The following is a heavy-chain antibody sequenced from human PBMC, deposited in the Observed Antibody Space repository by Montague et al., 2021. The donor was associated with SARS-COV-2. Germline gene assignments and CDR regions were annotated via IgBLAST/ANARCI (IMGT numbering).Heavy chain of an antibody. Sequence: SETLSLTCAVYSGSFSDYYWTWVRQPPGKGLEWIGETNHTGSASYNPSLKSRVTLSKDTSKNQFSLKLQSLTAADTAVYYCARGQVTISGVLIFIPAAGPLDVWGQGTLVTVSS. D-gene: IGHD3-3*01. CDR2: TNHTGSA. CDR3: ARGQVTISGVLIFIPAAGPLDV. V-gene: IGHV4-34*01. CDR1: SGSFSDYY. J-gene: IGHJ3*01.